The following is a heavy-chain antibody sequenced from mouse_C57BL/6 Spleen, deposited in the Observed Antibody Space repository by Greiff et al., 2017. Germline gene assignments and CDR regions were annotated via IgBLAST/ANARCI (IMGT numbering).Heavy chain of an antibody. J-gene: IGHJ3*01. Sequence: DVQLVESGGGLVQPGGSMKLSCVASGFTFSNYWLNWVRQSPEKGLEWVAQIRLKSDNYATHYAESVKGRLPISRDDSKSSVYLQMNNLRAEDTGIYYCTALAYWGQGTLVTVSA. CDR2: IRLKSDNYAT. CDR3: TALAY. CDR1: GFTFSNYW. V-gene: IGHV6-3*01.